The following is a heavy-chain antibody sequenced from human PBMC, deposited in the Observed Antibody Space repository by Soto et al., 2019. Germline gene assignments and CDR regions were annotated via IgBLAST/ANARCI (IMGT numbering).Heavy chain of an antibody. CDR3: AREGSMYYYDSSGYYGYFDY. J-gene: IGHJ4*02. Sequence: SETLSLTCTVSGGSISSGDYNWSWIRQPPGKGLEWIGYIYYSGSTYYNPSLKSRVTISVDTSKNQFSLKLSSVTAADTAVYYCAREGSMYYYDSSGYYGYFDYWGQGTLVTVSS. V-gene: IGHV4-30-4*01. D-gene: IGHD3-22*01. CDR2: IYYSGST. CDR1: GGSISSGDYN.